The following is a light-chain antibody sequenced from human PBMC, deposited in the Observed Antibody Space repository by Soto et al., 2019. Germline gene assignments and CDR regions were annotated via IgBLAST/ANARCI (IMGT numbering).Light chain of an antibody. V-gene: IGLV2-14*01. CDR3: SSFTTSSTLV. CDR2: EVT. Sequence: QSALTQPASVSGSPGQSIAISCTGTSSDVGGYNYVSWYQQHPGKAPKLLIYEVTNRPSGISTRFSGSKSGNTASLTISGLQAEDEADYHCSSFTTSSTLVFGGGTKVTGL. J-gene: IGLJ2*01. CDR1: SSDVGGYNY.